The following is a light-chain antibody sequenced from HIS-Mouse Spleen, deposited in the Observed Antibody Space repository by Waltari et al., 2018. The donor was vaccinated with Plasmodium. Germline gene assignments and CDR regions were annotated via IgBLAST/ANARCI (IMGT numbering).Light chain of an antibody. CDR3: QQLNSYPLT. Sequence: DIQLTQSPSFLSASVGDRVTITCRASQGISSYLAWYQQKPGKAPKILIYAASTLQSGVPSSFSGSGSGTEFTLTISSLQPEDFATYYCQQLNSYPLTFGGGTKVEIK. J-gene: IGKJ4*01. V-gene: IGKV1-9*01. CDR1: QGISSY. CDR2: AAS.